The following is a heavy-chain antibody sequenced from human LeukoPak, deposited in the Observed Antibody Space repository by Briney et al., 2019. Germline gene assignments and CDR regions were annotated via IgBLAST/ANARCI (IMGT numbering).Heavy chain of an antibody. CDR1: GFTFSSYW. CDR2: IKQDGSEK. J-gene: IGHJ4*02. D-gene: IGHD3-10*01. Sequence: GGSLRLSCAASGFTFSSYWMSWVRQAPGKGLEWVANIKQDGSEKYYVDSVKGRFTISRGNAKNSLYLQMNSLRAEDTAVYYCARDLGMVRGIIGYWGQGTLVTVSS. CDR3: ARDLGMVRGIIGY. V-gene: IGHV3-7*01.